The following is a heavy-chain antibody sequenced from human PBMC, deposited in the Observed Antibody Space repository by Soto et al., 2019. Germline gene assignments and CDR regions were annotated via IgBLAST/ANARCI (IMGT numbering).Heavy chain of an antibody. V-gene: IGHV1-46*01. J-gene: IGHJ4*02. CDR3: ARDGGGSIAATGPVYHFDY. Sequence: ASVKVSCKASGYTFTTYYIHWVRQAPGQGLEWMGIINPSGGSTSYAQKFQGRVTMTRDTSTSTVYMELSSLRSEDTAVYFCARDGGGSIAATGPVYHFDYWGQGTLVTVSS. D-gene: IGHD6-13*01. CDR2: INPSGGST. CDR1: GYTFTTYY.